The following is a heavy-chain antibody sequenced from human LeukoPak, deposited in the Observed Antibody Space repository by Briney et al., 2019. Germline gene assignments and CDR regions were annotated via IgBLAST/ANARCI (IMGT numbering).Heavy chain of an antibody. CDR2: ISGDSRYI. V-gene: IGHV3-21*06. CDR3: ARGPFSSSWSEFDY. J-gene: IGHJ4*02. Sequence: PGGSLRLSCAASGFTFSDYSLNWVRQAPGKGLEWVSCISGDSRYIYYADSLKGRSTISRDNAQNSLYLHMSNLRAEDTAVYYCARGPFSSSWSEFDYWGQGTLVTVSS. CDR1: GFTFSDYS. D-gene: IGHD6-13*01.